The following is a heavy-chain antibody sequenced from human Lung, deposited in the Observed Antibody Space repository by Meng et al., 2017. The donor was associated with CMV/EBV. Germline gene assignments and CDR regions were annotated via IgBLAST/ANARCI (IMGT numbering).Heavy chain of an antibody. CDR2: INWNGGST. D-gene: IGHD6-19*01. V-gene: IGHV3-20*03. CDR1: GFTFDDYG. J-gene: IGHJ4*02. CDR3: ARGGYSSGWYGNYFDY. Sequence: GGSLRLSXAASGFTFDDYGMSWVRQAPGKGLEWVSGINWNGGSTGYADSVKGRFTISRDNAKNSLYLQMNSLRAEDTALYYCARGGYSSGWYGNYFDYWGQGTLVAVSS.